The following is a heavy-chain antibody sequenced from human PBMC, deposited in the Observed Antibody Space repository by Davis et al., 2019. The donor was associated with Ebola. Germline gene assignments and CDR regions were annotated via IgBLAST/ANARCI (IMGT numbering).Heavy chain of an antibody. Sequence: SVKGRFSISRDNAKNSLYLQMNSLRADDTAVYYCASDLLGGTFDIWGQGTMVTVSS. V-gene: IGHV3-21*01. J-gene: IGHJ3*02. CDR3: ASDLLGGTFDI.